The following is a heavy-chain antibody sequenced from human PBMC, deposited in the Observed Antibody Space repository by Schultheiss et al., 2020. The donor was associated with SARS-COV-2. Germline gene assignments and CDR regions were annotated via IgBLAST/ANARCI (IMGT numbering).Heavy chain of an antibody. CDR1: GYTFTGYY. J-gene: IGHJ6*02. CDR2: INPNSGGT. CDR3: AGGLRIGRDRPYYYYYGMDV. Sequence: ASVKVSCKASGYTFTGYYMHWVRQAPGQGLEWMGWINPNSGGTNYAQKLQGRVTMTRDTSTSTAYMELSSQRSDDTAVYYCAGGLRIGRDRPYYYYYGMDVWGQGTTVTVSS. V-gene: IGHV1-2*02. D-gene: IGHD2-15*01.